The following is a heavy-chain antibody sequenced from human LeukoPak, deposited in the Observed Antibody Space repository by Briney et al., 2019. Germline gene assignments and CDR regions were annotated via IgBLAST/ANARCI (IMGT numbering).Heavy chain of an antibody. D-gene: IGHD5-24*01. V-gene: IGHV4-39*01. CDR2: IYYSGST. CDR3: AMLLVEMAMYYFDY. Sequence: PSETLSLTCTVSGGSISSSSYYWGWIRQPPGKGLEWIGSIYYSGSTYYNPSLKSRVTISVDTSKNQFSLKLSSVTAADTAVYYCAMLLVEMAMYYFDYWGQGTLVTVSS. J-gene: IGHJ4*02. CDR1: GGSISSSSYY.